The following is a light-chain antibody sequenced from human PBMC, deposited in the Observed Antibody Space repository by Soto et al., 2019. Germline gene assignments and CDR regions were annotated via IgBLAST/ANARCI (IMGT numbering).Light chain of an antibody. CDR2: DAS. J-gene: IGKJ2*01. CDR1: QSLGTNY. V-gene: IGKV3-20*01. Sequence: DIVLTQSPGTLSLSPGERATLSCRASQSLGTNYLAWYQQKPGQAPRLLIYDASSRATGIPDRFSGRGSGADFTLTISRLGPEDFAVYYCQQYAYPPPHTFGQGTKVDIK. CDR3: QQYAYPPPHT.